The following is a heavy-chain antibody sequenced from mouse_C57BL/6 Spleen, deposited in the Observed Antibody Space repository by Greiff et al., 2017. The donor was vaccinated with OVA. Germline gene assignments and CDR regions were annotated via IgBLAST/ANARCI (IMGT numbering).Heavy chain of an antibody. J-gene: IGHJ2*01. CDR2: INPSNGGT. D-gene: IGHD4-1*01. CDR3: ARSGTGPYYFDY. Sequence: QVQLQQSGPELVKPGASVKLSCKASGYTFTSYWMHWVKQRPGQGLEWIGNINPSNGGTNYNEKFKSKATLTVDKSSSTAYMQLSSLTSEDSAVYYCARSGTGPYYFDYWGQGTTLTVSS. CDR1: GYTFTSYW. V-gene: IGHV1-53*01.